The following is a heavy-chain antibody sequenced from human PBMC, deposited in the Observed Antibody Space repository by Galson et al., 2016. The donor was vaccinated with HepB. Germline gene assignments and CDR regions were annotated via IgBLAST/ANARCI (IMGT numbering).Heavy chain of an antibody. Sequence: ETLSLTCTVSGGSISSSHYYCGWIRQPPGKGLEWIGNVYYSGSTCYNPSLKSRVTISVDTSKNQFSLKLTSVTAADTAVYYCATYLGGIVRASDYWGQGTLVTVSS. V-gene: IGHV4-39*01. CDR2: VYYSGST. CDR3: ATYLGGIVRASDY. D-gene: IGHD1-26*01. CDR1: GGSISSSHYY. J-gene: IGHJ4*02.